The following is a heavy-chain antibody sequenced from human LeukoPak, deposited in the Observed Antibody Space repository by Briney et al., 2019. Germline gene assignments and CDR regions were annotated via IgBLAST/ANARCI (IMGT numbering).Heavy chain of an antibody. CDR3: ARQSSTGYSSSWYPLQGAFDI. CDR1: GGSISSSSYY. CDR2: IYYSGST. V-gene: IGHV4-39*01. D-gene: IGHD6-13*01. Sequence: PSETLSLTCTVSGGSISSSSYYWGWIRQPPGKGLEWIGSIYYSGSTYYNPSLKSRVTISVDTSKNQFSLKLSSVTAADTAVYYCARQSSTGYSSSWYPLQGAFDIWGQGTMVTVSS. J-gene: IGHJ3*02.